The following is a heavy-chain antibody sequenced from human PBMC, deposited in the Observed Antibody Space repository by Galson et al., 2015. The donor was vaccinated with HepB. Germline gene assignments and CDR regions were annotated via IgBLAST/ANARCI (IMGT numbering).Heavy chain of an antibody. Sequence: SLRLSCAASGFTFSSYWMSWVRQAPGKGLEWVANIKQDGSEKYYVDSVKGRFTISRDNAKNSLYLQMNSLRAEDTAVYYCAKDREAALASYGMDVWGQGTTVTVSS. CDR1: GFTFSSYW. D-gene: IGHD6-6*01. CDR2: IKQDGSEK. J-gene: IGHJ6*02. CDR3: AKDREAALASYGMDV. V-gene: IGHV3-7*03.